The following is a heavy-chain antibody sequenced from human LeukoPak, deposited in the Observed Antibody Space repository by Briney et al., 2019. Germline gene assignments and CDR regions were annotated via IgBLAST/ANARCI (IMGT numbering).Heavy chain of an antibody. CDR2: IIPIFGTA. V-gene: IGHV1-69*13. Sequence: SVKVSCKASGGTFSSYAISWVRQAPGQGLEWMGGIIPIFGTANYAQKFQGRVTITADESTSTAYMELSSLRSEDTAVYYCARDTYGSGSYYSLNNWFDPWGQGTLVTVSS. D-gene: IGHD3-10*01. CDR1: GGTFSSYA. CDR3: ARDTYGSGSYYSLNNWFDP. J-gene: IGHJ5*02.